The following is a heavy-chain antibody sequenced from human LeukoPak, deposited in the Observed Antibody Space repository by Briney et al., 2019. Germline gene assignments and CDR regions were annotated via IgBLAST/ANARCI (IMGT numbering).Heavy chain of an antibody. D-gene: IGHD6-19*01. V-gene: IGHV4-34*01. CDR2: INYSGGT. CDR1: GGSFSGYY. CDR3: ARGPPIAVAGMAWFDP. J-gene: IGHJ5*02. Sequence: SETLSLTCAVYGGSFSGYYWTWIRQPPGKGLEWIGEINYSGGTNYHPSLKSRVTISLDTSKNQFSLNLTSVTAADTAVYYCARGPPIAVAGMAWFDPWGQGTLVTVSS.